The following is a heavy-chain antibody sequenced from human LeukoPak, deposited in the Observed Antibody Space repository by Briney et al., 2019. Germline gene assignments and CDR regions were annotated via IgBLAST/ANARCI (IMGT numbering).Heavy chain of an antibody. CDR3: AKSPPLTNWFDP. CDR2: ISGSGGST. Sequence: VGSLRLSCAASGFTFSSYAMSWVRQAPGKGLEWVSAISGSGGSTYYADSVKGRFTISRDNSKNTLHLQMNSLRAEDTAVYYCAKSPPLTNWFDPWGQGTLVTVSS. V-gene: IGHV3-23*01. J-gene: IGHJ5*02. CDR1: GFTFSSYA.